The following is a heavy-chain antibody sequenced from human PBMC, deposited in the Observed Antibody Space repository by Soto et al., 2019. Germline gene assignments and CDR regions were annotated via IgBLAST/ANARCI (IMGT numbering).Heavy chain of an antibody. Sequence: AGGALRISCAASGFTLSSYGMHWVRPAPGKGLEWVAVIWYDGSNKYYADSVKGRFTISRDNSKNTLYLQMNSLRAEDTAVYYCARKSSHSSPPDYWGQGTLVTVSS. CDR1: GFTLSSYG. D-gene: IGHD6-13*01. J-gene: IGHJ4*02. CDR2: IWYDGSNK. V-gene: IGHV3-33*01. CDR3: ARKSSHSSPPDY.